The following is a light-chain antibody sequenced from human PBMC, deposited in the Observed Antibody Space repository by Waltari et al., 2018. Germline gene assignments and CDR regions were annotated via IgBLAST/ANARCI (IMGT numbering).Light chain of an antibody. CDR2: GAS. CDR1: QSINSD. Sequence: EIVMKQSPATLSGSPGERVTRSCRASQSINSDLAWYQQKPGKATRLLIYGASTRATGIPVSFSGSGSGTEFTLPISSLQSEDVAIYYCQQYNNWPPETFGQGTKVEIK. V-gene: IGKV3-15*01. J-gene: IGKJ1*01. CDR3: QQYNNWPPET.